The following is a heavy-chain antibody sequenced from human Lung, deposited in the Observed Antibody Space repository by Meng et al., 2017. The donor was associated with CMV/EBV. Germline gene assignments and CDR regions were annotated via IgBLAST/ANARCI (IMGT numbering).Heavy chain of an antibody. V-gene: IGHV4-34*01. Sequence: SETLSLTCAVYGGSLGGYNWTWTRHLPGKGLESDGEINHSGSTNNNPYLKSRVTISVDTSKNQVSLNLSSVTAADTGVYCCARGSDQFWSGYYIGPLPGGMDFWGQGTXVTVSS. CDR2: INHSGST. CDR1: GGSLGGYN. D-gene: IGHD3-3*01. CDR3: ARGSDQFWSGYYIGPLPGGMDF. J-gene: IGHJ6*02.